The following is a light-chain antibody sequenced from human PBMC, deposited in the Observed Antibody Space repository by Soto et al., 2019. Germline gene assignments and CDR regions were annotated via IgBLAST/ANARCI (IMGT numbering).Light chain of an antibody. CDR2: ELF. CDR1: QSLLHSDGKTY. V-gene: IGKV2D-29*01. CDR3: MQTIQLPLT. J-gene: IGKJ4*01. Sequence: DIVLTQTPLSLSVTPGQPASISCKTSQSLLHSDGKTYLNWYLQRPGQPPHLLTHELFNRFSGVPDRFSGGGSGTDFTLIISRVEAEDVVVYYCMQTIQLPLTFGGGTKVEIK.